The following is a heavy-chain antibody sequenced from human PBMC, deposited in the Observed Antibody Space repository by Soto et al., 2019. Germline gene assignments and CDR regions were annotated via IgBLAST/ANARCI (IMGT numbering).Heavy chain of an antibody. CDR2: ISYDGSNK. J-gene: IGHJ4*02. V-gene: IGHV3-30*18. CDR1: GFTFSSYG. Sequence: GGSLRLSCAASGFTFSSYGMHWVRQAPGKGLEWVAVISYDGSNKYYADSVKGRFTISRDNSKNTLYLQMNSLRAEDTAVYYCAKERTPWNIADRPMDYWGEGTLVTVSS. CDR3: AKERTPWNIADRPMDY. D-gene: IGHD6-6*01.